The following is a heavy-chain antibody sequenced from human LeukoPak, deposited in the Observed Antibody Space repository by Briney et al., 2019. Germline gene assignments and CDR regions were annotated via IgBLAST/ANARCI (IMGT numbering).Heavy chain of an antibody. J-gene: IGHJ4*02. D-gene: IGHD3-10*01. Sequence: SETLSLTCTVSGGSISSSSYYWGWLRQPPGKGLEWIGSIYYSGSTYYNPSLKSRVTISVDTSKNQFSLKLSSVTAADTAVYYCARHRDDYGSGSYYKGSFGYWGQGTLVTVSS. CDR1: GGSISSSSYY. CDR3: ARHRDDYGSGSYYKGSFGY. V-gene: IGHV4-39*01. CDR2: IYYSGST.